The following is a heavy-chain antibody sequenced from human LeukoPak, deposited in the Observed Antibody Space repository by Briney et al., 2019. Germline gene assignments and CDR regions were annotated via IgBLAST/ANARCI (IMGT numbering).Heavy chain of an antibody. D-gene: IGHD2/OR15-2a*01. CDR2: INHSGST. J-gene: IGHJ6*04. CDR3: ARGRDSTTLLRYGTDV. CDR1: GGSFSGYY. V-gene: IGHV4-34*01. Sequence: PSETLSLTCAVYGGSFSGYYWSWIRQPPGKGLEWIGEINHSGSTNYNPSLKSRVTISVDTSKNQFSLKLSSVTAADTAVYYCARGRDSTTLLRYGTDVWGKGTTVTVSS.